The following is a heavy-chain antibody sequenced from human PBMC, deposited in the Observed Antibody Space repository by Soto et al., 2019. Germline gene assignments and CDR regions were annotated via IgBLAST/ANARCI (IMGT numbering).Heavy chain of an antibody. J-gene: IGHJ6*03. CDR1: GYTFTSHG. Sequence: QVQLVQSGAVMKKPGASVKVSCKASGYTFTSHGRSWVRQAPGQGREWMGWISASNGDTNYAQKYQGRVTVTTDTSRGTGYLELMSLGSDDTAVYYCASMVRGSNIDYYHCMDVWGEGTKVTVSS. D-gene: IGHD3-10*01. CDR3: ASMVRGSNIDYYHCMDV. CDR2: ISASNGDT. V-gene: IGHV1-18*01.